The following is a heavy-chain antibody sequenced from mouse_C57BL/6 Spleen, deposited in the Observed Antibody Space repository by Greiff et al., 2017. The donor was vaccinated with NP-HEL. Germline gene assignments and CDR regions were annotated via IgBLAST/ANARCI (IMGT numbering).Heavy chain of an antibody. CDR3: ARLYDYDGNYYAMDY. Sequence: DVMLVESGGGLVKPGGSLKLSCAASGFTFSSYAMSWVRQTPEKRLEWVATISDGGSYTYYPDNVKGRFTISRDNAKNNLYLQMSHLKSEDTAMYYCARLYDYDGNYYAMDYWGQGTSVTVSS. J-gene: IGHJ4*01. V-gene: IGHV5-4*03. CDR1: GFTFSSYA. D-gene: IGHD2-4*01. CDR2: ISDGGSYT.